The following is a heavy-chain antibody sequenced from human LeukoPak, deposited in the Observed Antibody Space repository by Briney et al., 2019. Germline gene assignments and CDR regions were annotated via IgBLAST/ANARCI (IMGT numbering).Heavy chain of an antibody. CDR1: GFTFSRSG. CDR3: AKEWMGGTNYYFGF. Sequence: PGGSLRLPCAASGFTFSRSGMHWVRQAPGKGLEWVAVIWSDGGKKYYGDSVKGRLTISRDNSNNELYLQMNSLRAEDTAVYYCAKEWMGGTNYYFGFWGQGTPVTVS. J-gene: IGHJ4*02. D-gene: IGHD3-16*01. CDR2: IWSDGGKK. V-gene: IGHV3-33*06.